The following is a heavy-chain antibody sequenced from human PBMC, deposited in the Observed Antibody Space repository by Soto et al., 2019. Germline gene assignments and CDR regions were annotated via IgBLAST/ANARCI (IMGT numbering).Heavy chain of an antibody. CDR2: ISWDSGSI. Sequence: EVQLVESGGGLVQPGRSLRLSCVASGFTLDDYARHWVRQVPGKGLEWVGGISWDSGSIGYAGSVKGRCTISRDNAKNSLYLQMNSLRTEDTALYYCVKKVTIFGVITHDAFDIWGQGTMVTVSS. CDR1: GFTLDDYA. V-gene: IGHV3-9*01. CDR3: VKKVTIFGVITHDAFDI. J-gene: IGHJ3*02. D-gene: IGHD3-3*01.